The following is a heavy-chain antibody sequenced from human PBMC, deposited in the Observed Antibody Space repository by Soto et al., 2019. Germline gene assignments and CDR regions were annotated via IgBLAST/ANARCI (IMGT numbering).Heavy chain of an antibody. Sequence: QVQLVQSGAEVKKPGASVKVSCKASGYTLSDANINWVRQAPGQGPEWMGIINPSADSTNYAQKFQGRVTLTRDTSTSTVYMELSSLRSEDTAVYYCARDLRAGGDYWGQGTLVTVSS. V-gene: IGHV1-46*01. CDR2: INPSADST. CDR1: GYTLSDAN. D-gene: IGHD1-26*01. J-gene: IGHJ4*02. CDR3: ARDLRAGGDY.